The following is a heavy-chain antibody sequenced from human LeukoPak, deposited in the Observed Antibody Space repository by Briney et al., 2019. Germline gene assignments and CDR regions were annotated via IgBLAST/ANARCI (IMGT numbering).Heavy chain of an antibody. CDR2: ISPRGGST. CDR3: GRDRFTWGSHHFPEH. D-gene: IGHD3-16*01. J-gene: IGHJ1*01. Sequence: GASVKVSCKASRYSFSDYHIHSVRQAPGQGLEWMGIISPRGGSTTYAQKFQGRVTMTRDSSANTVSMEVNSPRSEDTAMYYCGRDRFTWGSHHFPEHWGQGTLVTVSS. CDR1: RYSFSDYH. V-gene: IGHV1-46*01.